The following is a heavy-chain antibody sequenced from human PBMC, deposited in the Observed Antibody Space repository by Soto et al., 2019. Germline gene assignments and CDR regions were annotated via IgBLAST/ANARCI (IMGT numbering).Heavy chain of an antibody. CDR3: ARIASAGRGWDV. J-gene: IGHJ6*02. CDR2: IKQDGSEK. CDR1: GFTFSNYW. V-gene: IGHV3-7*01. Sequence: EVQLVESGGGLVQPGGSLRLSCADFGFTFSNYWMSLVRQAPVKGLEWVGNIKQDGSEKNYVDSVKGRFTISRDNAKNSLYLQMNSLRAEDTAVYYCARIASAGRGWDVWGQGTTVVVSS. D-gene: IGHD6-13*01.